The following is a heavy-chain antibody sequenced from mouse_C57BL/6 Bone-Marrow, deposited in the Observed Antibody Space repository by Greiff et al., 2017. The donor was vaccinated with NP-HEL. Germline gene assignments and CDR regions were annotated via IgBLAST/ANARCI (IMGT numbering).Heavy chain of an antibody. CDR1: GYTFTSYW. Sequence: VQLQQSGAELVMPGASVKLSCKASGYTFTSYWMHWVKQRPGQGLEWIGEIDPSDSYTNYNQKFKGKSTLTVDKSSSTAYMQLSSLTSEDSAVYYCARAPLYDGYRFAYWGQGTLVTVSA. D-gene: IGHD2-3*01. CDR2: IDPSDSYT. CDR3: ARAPLYDGYRFAY. J-gene: IGHJ3*01. V-gene: IGHV1-69*01.